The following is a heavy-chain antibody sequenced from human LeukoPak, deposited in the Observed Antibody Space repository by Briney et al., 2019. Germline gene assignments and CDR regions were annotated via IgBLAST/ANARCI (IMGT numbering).Heavy chain of an antibody. V-gene: IGHV3-23*01. CDR1: GFTFSSYA. CDR2: ISGSGGST. Sequence: GGSLRLSCAASGFTFSSYAMSWVRQAPGKGLEWVSAISGSGGSTYYADSVKGRFTISRDNSKNTLYLQMNSLRAEDTAAYYCAKDVLVFGVGGDYWGQGALVTVSS. D-gene: IGHD3-3*01. CDR3: AKDVLVFGVGGDY. J-gene: IGHJ4*02.